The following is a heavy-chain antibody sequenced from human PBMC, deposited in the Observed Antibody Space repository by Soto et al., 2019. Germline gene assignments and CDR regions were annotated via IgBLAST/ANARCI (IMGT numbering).Heavy chain of an antibody. CDR1: GGSITTSSHY. CDR3: ARHGEVDSNNIYFFES. CDR2: FYYGRGT. J-gene: IGHJ4*02. V-gene: IGHV4-39*01. D-gene: IGHD4-4*01. Sequence: SETLSLTCIVSGGSITTSSHYWGLIRQSPGKELEWIGSFYYGRGTYYNPSLQSRVTISIDTPKNQFSLKVTSVTAADTAVYYCARHGEVDSNNIYFFESWGQGALVTVSS.